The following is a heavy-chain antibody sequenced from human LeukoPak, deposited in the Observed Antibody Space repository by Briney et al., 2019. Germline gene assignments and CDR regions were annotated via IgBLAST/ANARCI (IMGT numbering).Heavy chain of an antibody. D-gene: IGHD3-16*02. J-gene: IGHJ4*01. Sequence: GGSLRLSCAASGFGFSNYWMSWVRQAPGKGLEWVANIKQDGSQKYYVDSEKGRFTISRDNAKNSLYLEMNSLRAEDTAVYYCASNDGYDYIWGSFRMYYFDYWGHGTLVTVSS. CDR1: GFGFSNYW. V-gene: IGHV3-7*01. CDR3: ASNDGYDYIWGSFRMYYFDY. CDR2: IKQDGSQK.